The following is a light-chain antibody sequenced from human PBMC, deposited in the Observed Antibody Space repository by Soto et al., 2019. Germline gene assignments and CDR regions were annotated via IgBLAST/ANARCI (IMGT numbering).Light chain of an antibody. CDR1: QSISSW. CDR2: KAS. Sequence: DIQMTQSPSTLSASVGDRVTITCRASQSISSWLAWYQHKPGKAPNPLIYKASSLERGVTSRFSGSGSGTEFTLTVSSLQPDDFATYYCQQYDSYPLTFGGGTKVEIK. CDR3: QQYDSYPLT. J-gene: IGKJ4*01. V-gene: IGKV1-5*03.